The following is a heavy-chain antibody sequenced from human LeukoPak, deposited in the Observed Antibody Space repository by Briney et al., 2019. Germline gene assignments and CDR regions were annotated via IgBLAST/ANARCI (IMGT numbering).Heavy chain of an antibody. Sequence: SVKVSCKASGFTFTSSAVQWVRQARGQRLEWIGWIVVGSGNTNYTQKFQERVTITRDMSTSTAYMELSSLRSEDTAVYYCAARGYCSGGSCFTAFDIWGQGTMVTVSS. J-gene: IGHJ3*02. CDR1: GFTFTSSA. D-gene: IGHD2-15*01. CDR3: AARGYCSGGSCFTAFDI. CDR2: IVVGSGNT. V-gene: IGHV1-58*01.